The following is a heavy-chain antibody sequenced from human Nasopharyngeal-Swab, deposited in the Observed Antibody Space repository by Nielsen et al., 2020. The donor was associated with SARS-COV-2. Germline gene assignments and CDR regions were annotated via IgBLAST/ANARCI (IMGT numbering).Heavy chain of an antibody. D-gene: IGHD6-13*01. CDR3: ARAGIAEADPFDY. CDR2: INTITGNP. J-gene: IGHJ4*02. Sequence: ASLKGSCKASGYTFTTYAMNWVRQAPGHGLEWMGWINTITGNPTYAQGFTGRFVFSLDTSVSTAYLQISSLKAEDTAVYYCARAGIAEADPFDYWGQGTLVTVS. CDR1: GYTFTTYA. V-gene: IGHV7-4-1*02.